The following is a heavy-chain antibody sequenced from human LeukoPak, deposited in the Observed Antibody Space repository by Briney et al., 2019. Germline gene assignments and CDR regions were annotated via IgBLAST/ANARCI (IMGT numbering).Heavy chain of an antibody. CDR3: AEDAYGDYGS. V-gene: IGHV3-23*01. Sequence: AGGSLRLSCAASGFTFSSYAMSWVRRAPGKGLEWVSTISGTGGTTYYAGSVKGRFTISRDNSKSTLYLQMNSLSAEDTAEYYCAEDAYGDYGSWGQGTLVTVSS. D-gene: IGHD4-17*01. J-gene: IGHJ4*02. CDR2: ISGTGGTT. CDR1: GFTFSSYA.